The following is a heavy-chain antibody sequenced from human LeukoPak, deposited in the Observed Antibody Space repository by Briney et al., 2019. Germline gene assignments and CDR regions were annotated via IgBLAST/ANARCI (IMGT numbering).Heavy chain of an antibody. J-gene: IGHJ6*02. D-gene: IGHD6-19*01. V-gene: IGHV1-69*13. Sequence: SVTVSCTASGGTFSSYAISWVRQAPGQGLEWMGGIIPIFGTANYAQKFQGRVTITADESTSTAYMELSSLRSEDTAVYYCARVQGLDYYYYGMDVWAQGTTVTVSS. CDR2: IIPIFGTA. CDR1: GGTFSSYA. CDR3: ARVQGLDYYYYGMDV.